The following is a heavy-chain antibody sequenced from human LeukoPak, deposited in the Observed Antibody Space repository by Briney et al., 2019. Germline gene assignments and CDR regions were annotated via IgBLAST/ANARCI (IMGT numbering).Heavy chain of an antibody. V-gene: IGHV3-30-3*01. Sequence: GGSLRLSCAASGFTFNDYAMYWVRQAPGRGLEWVTLISYDGYDKSYADSVRGRFTISRDNSRNTLYLQMDSLRSEDTAVYYCARDFFPIVDSTWYEIGYWGQGTLVTVSS. D-gene: IGHD2-21*01. J-gene: IGHJ4*02. CDR1: GFTFNDYA. CDR2: ISYDGYDK. CDR3: ARDFFPIVDSTWYEIGY.